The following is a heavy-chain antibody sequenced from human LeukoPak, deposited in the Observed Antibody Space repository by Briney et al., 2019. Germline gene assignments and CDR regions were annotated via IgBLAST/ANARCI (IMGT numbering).Heavy chain of an antibody. Sequence: GGSLRLSCAASGFTFSSYWMGWVRQAPGKGLEWVANIKQDGSVQYYVDSVKGRFTISRDNAKNSLYLQMNSLRAEDTAVNYCVKWVTTPYYGMDVWGQGTMVTVSS. CDR1: GFTFSSYW. V-gene: IGHV3-7*03. CDR3: VKWVTTPYYGMDV. J-gene: IGHJ6*02. CDR2: IKQDGSVQ. D-gene: IGHD4-17*01.